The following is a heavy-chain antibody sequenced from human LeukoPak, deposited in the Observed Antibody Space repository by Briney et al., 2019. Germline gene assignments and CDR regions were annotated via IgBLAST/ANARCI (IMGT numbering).Heavy chain of an antibody. CDR2: ISSSSSYI. J-gene: IGHJ5*02. D-gene: IGHD2-2*01. CDR3: ARLARDIVVVPAAPYNWFDP. V-gene: IGHV3-21*01. CDR1: GFTFSSYA. Sequence: PGGSLRLSCAASGFTFSSYAMNWVRQAPGKGLEWVSSISSSSSYIYYADSVKGRFTISRDNAKNSLYLQMNSLRAEDTAVYYCARLARDIVVVPAAPYNWFDPWGQGTLVTVSS.